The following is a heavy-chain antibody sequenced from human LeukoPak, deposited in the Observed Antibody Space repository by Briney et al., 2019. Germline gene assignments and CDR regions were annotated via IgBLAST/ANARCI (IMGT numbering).Heavy chain of an antibody. CDR3: ARGSILLWFGELLSDYFDY. V-gene: IGHV3-30*04. Sequence: GGSLRLSCAASGFTFNSYAMHWVRQAPGKGLKWVAVISYDGSNKYYADSVKGRFTISRDNSKNTLYLQMNSLRAEDTAVYYCARGSILLWFGELLSDYFDYWGQGTLVTVSS. J-gene: IGHJ4*02. D-gene: IGHD3-10*01. CDR2: ISYDGSNK. CDR1: GFTFNSYA.